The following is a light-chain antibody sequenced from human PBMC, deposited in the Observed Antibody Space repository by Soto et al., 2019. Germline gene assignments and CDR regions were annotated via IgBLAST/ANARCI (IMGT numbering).Light chain of an antibody. J-gene: IGLJ1*01. CDR3: FSFRNNNALRV. CDR1: SSDVGGYKY. V-gene: IGLV2-14*03. CDR2: DVS. Sequence: QSVLTQPASVSGSPGQSITISCTGTSSDVGGYKYVSWYQQHPGKAPKVMIYDVSNRPSGVSDRFSGSKSGNTASLTISGLQAEDEADYYCFSFRNNNALRVFGTGTKVTVL.